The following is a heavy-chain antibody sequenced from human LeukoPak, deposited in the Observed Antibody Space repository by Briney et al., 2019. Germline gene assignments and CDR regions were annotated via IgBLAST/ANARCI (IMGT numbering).Heavy chain of an antibody. J-gene: IGHJ6*02. V-gene: IGHV1-69*04. CDR1: GGTFSSYA. CDR2: IIPIFGIA. CDR3: ARDVYCSGGSCVYYYYGMDV. Sequence: ASVKVSCKASGGTFSSYAISWVRQAPGQGLEWMGRIIPIFGIANYPQKFQGRVTITADKSTSTAYMELSSLRSEDTAVYYCARDVYCSGGSCVYYYYGMDVWGQGTTVTVSS. D-gene: IGHD2-15*01.